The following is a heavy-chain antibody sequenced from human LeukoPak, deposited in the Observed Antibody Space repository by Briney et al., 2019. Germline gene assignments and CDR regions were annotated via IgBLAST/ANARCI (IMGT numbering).Heavy chain of an antibody. V-gene: IGHV3-48*01. CDR3: ARVYDFWSGNYYFDY. D-gene: IGHD3-3*01. J-gene: IGHJ4*02. Sequence: GGSLRLSCAASGFTFSSYSMNWVRQAPGKGLEWVSYISSSSSTIYYADSVKGRFTISRDNAKNSLYLQMNSLRAEDTAVYYCARVYDFWSGNYYFDYWGQGTLVTVSS. CDR1: GFTFSSYS. CDR2: ISSSSSTI.